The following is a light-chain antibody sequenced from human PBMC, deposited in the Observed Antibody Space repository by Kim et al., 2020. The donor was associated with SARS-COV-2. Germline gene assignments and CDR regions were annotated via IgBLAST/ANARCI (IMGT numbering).Light chain of an antibody. V-gene: IGKV3-15*01. J-gene: IGKJ2*01. CDR3: QQYNRWPYT. CDR1: QSVSTN. Sequence: SGSPGERAPLFCRASQSVSTNVAWYQQKPGQAPRLLIFGASPRATGVPARFSGSGSGTDFTLTIGGLQSEDFAVYFCQQYNRWPYTFGQGTKLEI. CDR2: GAS.